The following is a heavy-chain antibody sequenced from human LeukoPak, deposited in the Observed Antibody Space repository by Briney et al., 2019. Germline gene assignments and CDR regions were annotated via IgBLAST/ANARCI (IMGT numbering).Heavy chain of an antibody. J-gene: IGHJ4*02. V-gene: IGHV4-39*01. Sequence: SETLSLTCTVSGGSISSSTYYWGWIRQPPGKGLEWLGNIYYSGSTYYNPSLKSRVTISVDASKNQFSLKLNSVTAADTAVYYCARCGSIASGGGAFDYWGQGSLVTVSS. CDR2: IYYSGST. CDR3: ARCGSIASGGGAFDY. CDR1: GGSISSSTYY. D-gene: IGHD6-13*01.